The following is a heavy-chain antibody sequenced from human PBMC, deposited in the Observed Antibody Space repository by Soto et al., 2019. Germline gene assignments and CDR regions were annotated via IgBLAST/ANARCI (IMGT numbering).Heavy chain of an antibody. CDR3: ARRLGTVAGAYYLDY. J-gene: IGHJ4*02. V-gene: IGHV1-18*01. Sequence: QVQLVQSGAEVKKPGASVKVSCKASGYTFTSYGISWVRQAPGQGLEWMGWISAYNGNTNYAQKLQDRVTMTTDTSTSIAYMELRSLSSDDTAVYYCARRLGTVAGAYYLDYWGQGTLGTVSS. CDR2: ISAYNGNT. CDR1: GYTFTSYG. D-gene: IGHD6-19*01.